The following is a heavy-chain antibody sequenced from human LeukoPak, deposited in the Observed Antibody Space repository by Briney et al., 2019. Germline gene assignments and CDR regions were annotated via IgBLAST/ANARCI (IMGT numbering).Heavy chain of an antibody. CDR1: GFTFSSYS. V-gene: IGHV3-21*01. Sequence: SGGSLRLSCAASGFTFSSYSMNWVRQAPGKGLEWVSSISSSSSYIYYADSVKGRFTISRDNAKNSLYLQMNSLRAEDTAVYYCAKDLRSTIYNKWFGELPDAFDIWGQGTMVTVSS. J-gene: IGHJ3*02. CDR2: ISSSSSYI. CDR3: AKDLRSTIYNKWFGELPDAFDI. D-gene: IGHD3-10*01.